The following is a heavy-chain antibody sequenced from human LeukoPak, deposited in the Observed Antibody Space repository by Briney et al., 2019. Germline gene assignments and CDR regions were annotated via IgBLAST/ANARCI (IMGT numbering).Heavy chain of an antibody. CDR2: ISGNSGYI. J-gene: IGHJ3*02. CDR3: ARDGGIAVAGDAFDI. D-gene: IGHD6-19*01. Sequence: GGSLRLSCAASGFTFSTYSMNWVRQAPGRGLEWVSSISGNSGYIYYADSVKGRFTISRDNAKNSLYLQMNSLRAEDTAVYYCARDGGIAVAGDAFDIWGQGTMVTVSS. CDR1: GFTFSTYS. V-gene: IGHV3-21*01.